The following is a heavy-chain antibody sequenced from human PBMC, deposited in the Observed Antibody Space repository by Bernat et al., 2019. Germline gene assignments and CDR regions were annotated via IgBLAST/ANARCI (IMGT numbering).Heavy chain of an antibody. CDR3: ARDPTRVAARPIS. J-gene: IGHJ4*02. D-gene: IGHD6-6*01. Sequence: QVQLVESGGGVVQPGRSLRLSCAASGFTFSSYAMHWVRQAPGKGLEWVAVISYDGSNKYYADSVKGRFTISRDNSKNTLYLQMNSLRAEDTAVYYCARDPTRVAARPISWGQGTLVTVSS. V-gene: IGHV3-30-3*01. CDR1: GFTFSSYA. CDR2: ISYDGSNK.